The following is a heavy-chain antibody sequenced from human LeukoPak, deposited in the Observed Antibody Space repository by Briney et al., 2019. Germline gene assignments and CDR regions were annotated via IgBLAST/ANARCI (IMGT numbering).Heavy chain of an antibody. CDR1: GGSISSGGYS. Sequence: SETLSLTCAVSGGSISSGGYSWSWIRQPPGKGLEWIGYIYHSGSTYYNPSLKSRVTISVDRSKNQFSLKLSSVTAADTAVYYCARGPKYELGSFDIWGQGTMVTVSS. J-gene: IGHJ3*02. V-gene: IGHV4-30-2*01. D-gene: IGHD3-10*01. CDR3: ARGPKYELGSFDI. CDR2: IYHSGST.